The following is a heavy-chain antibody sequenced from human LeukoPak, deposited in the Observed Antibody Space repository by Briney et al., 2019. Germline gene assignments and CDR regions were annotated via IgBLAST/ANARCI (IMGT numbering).Heavy chain of an antibody. J-gene: IGHJ5*02. CDR1: GFTFSSYS. D-gene: IGHD6-19*01. CDR2: ISSSSSYI. CDR3: ARGGWNNWFDP. Sequence: PGGSLRLSCAASGFTFSSYSVNWVRQAPGKGLEWVSSISSSSSYIYYADSVKGRFTISRDNAKNSLYLQMNSLRAEDTAVYYCARGGWNNWFDPWGQEPWSPSPQ. V-gene: IGHV3-21*01.